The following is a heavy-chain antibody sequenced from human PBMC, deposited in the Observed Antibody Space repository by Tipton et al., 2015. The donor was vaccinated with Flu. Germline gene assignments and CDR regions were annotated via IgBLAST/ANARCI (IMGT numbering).Heavy chain of an antibody. Sequence: LRLSCTVSGGSISSYYWSWIRQPAGKGLEWIGHIYSSGKTNYNPSLKSRVTMSVDTSKNQFSLKLSSVTAADTAVYYCARDERAIFGVSITEAYGMDVWGQGTTVTVSS. D-gene: IGHD3-3*02. J-gene: IGHJ6*02. CDR1: GGSISSYY. CDR3: ARDERAIFGVSITEAYGMDV. V-gene: IGHV4-4*07. CDR2: IYSSGKT.